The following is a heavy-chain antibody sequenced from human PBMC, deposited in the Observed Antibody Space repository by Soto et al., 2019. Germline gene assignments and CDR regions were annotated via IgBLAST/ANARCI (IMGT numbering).Heavy chain of an antibody. D-gene: IGHD6-13*01. CDR3: AKEHHYSSSWSEFDY. J-gene: IGHJ4*02. CDR1: GFTFSSYA. CDR2: ISGSGVST. V-gene: IGHV3-23*01. Sequence: PGGSLRLSCAASGFTFSSYAMSWVRQAPGKGLEWVSAISGSGVSTYYADSVKGRFTISRDNSKNTLYLQMNSLRAEGTAVYYCAKEHHYSSSWSEFDYWGQGTLVTVSS.